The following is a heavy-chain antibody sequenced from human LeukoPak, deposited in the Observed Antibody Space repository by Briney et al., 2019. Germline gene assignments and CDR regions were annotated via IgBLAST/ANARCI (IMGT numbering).Heavy chain of an antibody. V-gene: IGHV1-69*05. CDR3: ARDSYYYDSSGYRYYFDY. J-gene: IGHJ4*02. CDR1: GGTFSSYA. CDR2: IIPIFGTA. Sequence: SVKVSCKASGGTFSSYAISWVRQAPGQGLEWMGGIIPIFGTANYAQKFQGRVTITTYESTSTAYMELSSLRSEDTAVYYCARDSYYYDSSGYRYYFDYWGQGTLVTVSS. D-gene: IGHD3-22*01.